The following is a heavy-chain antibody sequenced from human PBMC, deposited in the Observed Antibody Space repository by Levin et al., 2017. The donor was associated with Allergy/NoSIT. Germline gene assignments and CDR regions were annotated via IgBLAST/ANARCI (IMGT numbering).Heavy chain of an antibody. Sequence: GESLKISCAASGFTFSSYSMNWVRQAPGKGLEWVSYISSSSSTIYYADSVKGRFTISRDNAKNSLYLQMNSLRAEDTAVYYCARMWGWGYGDHDYWGQGTLVTVSS. D-gene: IGHD4-17*01. CDR1: GFTFSSYS. CDR2: ISSSSSTI. V-gene: IGHV3-48*01. CDR3: ARMWGWGYGDHDY. J-gene: IGHJ4*02.